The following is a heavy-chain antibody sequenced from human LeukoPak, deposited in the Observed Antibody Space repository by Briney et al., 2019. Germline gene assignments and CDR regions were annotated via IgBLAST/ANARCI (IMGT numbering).Heavy chain of an antibody. V-gene: IGHV4-4*02. J-gene: IGHJ5*02. CDR3: ARAKKYCSSTSCYAGGRLDP. Sequence: SGTLSLTCAVSGGSISSSNWWSWVRQPPGKGLEWIGEIYHSGSTNYNPSLKSRVTISVDKSKNQFSLKLSSVTAADTAVYYCARAKKYCSSTSCYAGGRLDPWGQGTLVTVSS. CDR1: GGSISSSNW. CDR2: IYHSGST. D-gene: IGHD2-2*01.